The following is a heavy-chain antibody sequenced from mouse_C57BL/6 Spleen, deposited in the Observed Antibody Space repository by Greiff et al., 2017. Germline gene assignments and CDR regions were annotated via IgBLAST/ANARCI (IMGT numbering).Heavy chain of an antibody. D-gene: IGHD1-1*01. V-gene: IGHV2-2*01. J-gene: IGHJ2*01. CDR2: IWSGGST. Sequence: VQRVESGPGLVQPSQSLSITCTVSGFSLTSYGVHWVRQSPGKGLEWLGVIWSGGSTDYNAAFISRLSISKDNAKSQVFFKMNSLQADDTAIYYCARGPYYGSLYFDYWGQGTTLTVSS. CDR3: ARGPYYGSLYFDY. CDR1: GFSLTSYG.